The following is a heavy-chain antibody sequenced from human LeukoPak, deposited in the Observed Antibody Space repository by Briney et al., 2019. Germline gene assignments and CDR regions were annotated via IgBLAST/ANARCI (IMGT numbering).Heavy chain of an antibody. CDR3: ARQMTGATFDY. CDR1: GGSISSGGYY. CDR2: IYHSGST. Sequence: SQTLSLTCTVSGGSISSGGYYWSWIRQPPGKGLEWIGYIYHSGSTYYNPSLKSRVTISVDRSKNQFSLKLSSVTAADTAVYYCARQMTGATFDYWGQGTLVTVSS. J-gene: IGHJ4*02. D-gene: IGHD3-10*01. V-gene: IGHV4-30-2*01.